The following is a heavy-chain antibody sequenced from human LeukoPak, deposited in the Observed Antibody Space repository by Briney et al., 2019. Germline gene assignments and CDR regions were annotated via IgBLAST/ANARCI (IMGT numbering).Heavy chain of an antibody. CDR2: INSDGSST. D-gene: IGHD3-16*01. CDR3: AREFLTLGTFDY. Sequence: GGSLRLSCEASGFTFRNYWMHWVRQAPGKGLVWVSRINSDGSSTNYVDSVKGRFTVSRDNAKNSLYLQMNSLRAEDTALYYRAREFLTLGTFDYWGQGTLVTVSS. V-gene: IGHV3-74*01. J-gene: IGHJ4*02. CDR1: GFTFRNYW.